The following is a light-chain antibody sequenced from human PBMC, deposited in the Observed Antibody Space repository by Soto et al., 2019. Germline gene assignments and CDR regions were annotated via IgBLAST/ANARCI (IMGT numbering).Light chain of an antibody. V-gene: IGLV1-44*01. CDR3: ATWDDSLNGYV. Sequence: VLTHPPSSSGTPGQRVTISCSGSSSNIGSNTVNWYQQLPGTAPKLLIYSNNQRPSGVPDRFSGSKSGTSASLAISGLQSEDEADYYCATWDDSLNGYVFGTGTKVTVL. J-gene: IGLJ1*01. CDR2: SNN. CDR1: SSNIGSNT.